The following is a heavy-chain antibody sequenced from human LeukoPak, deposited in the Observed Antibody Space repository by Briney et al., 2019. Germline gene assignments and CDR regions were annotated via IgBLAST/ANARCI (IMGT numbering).Heavy chain of an antibody. CDR1: EFTFRSYG. CDR2: ISGSDGNT. D-gene: IGHD3-3*01. J-gene: IGHJ5*02. V-gene: IGHV3-23*01. CDR3: ARGRYYDFWSGYYKGADWFDP. Sequence: GGSLRLSCASSEFTFRSYGLSWVRQAPGKGLEWVSGISGSDGNTYYADSVKGRFTISRDISKNTLYLQMNSLRAEDTAVYYCARGRYYDFWSGYYKGADWFDPWGQGTLVTVSS.